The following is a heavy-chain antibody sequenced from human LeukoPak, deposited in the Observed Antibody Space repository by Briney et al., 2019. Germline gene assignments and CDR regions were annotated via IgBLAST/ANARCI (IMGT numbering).Heavy chain of an antibody. CDR2: MYSGGNT. CDR1: GGSMRTSNYY. V-gene: IGHV4-39*01. Sequence: KPSETLSLTCIASGGSMRTSNYYWGWIRQPPGKGLEWIGNMYSGGNTYYNPSLKSRVTISIDTSKNQFSLNLTSVTAADTAVYYCARHYDGTPMVRGVIIWGQGTLVTVSS. J-gene: IGHJ4*02. D-gene: IGHD3-10*01. CDR3: ARHYDGTPMVRGVII.